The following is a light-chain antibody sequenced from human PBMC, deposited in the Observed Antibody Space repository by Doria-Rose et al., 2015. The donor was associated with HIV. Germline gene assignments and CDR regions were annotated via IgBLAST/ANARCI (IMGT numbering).Light chain of an antibody. CDR3: HQYGTSWT. J-gene: IGKJ1*01. Sequence: EIVMTQSPGTLSLSPGERATLSCRASQSFSSTYLAWYQQKPGQAPSLLIYGGSTRATGIPDRFSASGSGTDFTLTINRLEPEDFALYYCHQYGTSWTFGQGTKMEI. CDR1: QSFSSTY. CDR2: GGS. V-gene: IGKV3-20*01.